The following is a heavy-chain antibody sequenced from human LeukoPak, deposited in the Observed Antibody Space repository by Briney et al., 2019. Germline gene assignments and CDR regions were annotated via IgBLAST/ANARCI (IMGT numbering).Heavy chain of an antibody. CDR3: TRERGTWWPPIAFDI. Sequence: GGSLRLSCTASGFTFGDYAMSWFRQAPGKGLEWVGFIRSKAYGGTTEYAASVKGRFTISRDDSKSIAYLQMNSLKTEDTAVYYCTRERGTWWPPIAFDIWGQGTMVTVSS. V-gene: IGHV3-49*03. D-gene: IGHD2-15*01. CDR2: IRSKAYGGTT. J-gene: IGHJ3*02. CDR1: GFTFGDYA.